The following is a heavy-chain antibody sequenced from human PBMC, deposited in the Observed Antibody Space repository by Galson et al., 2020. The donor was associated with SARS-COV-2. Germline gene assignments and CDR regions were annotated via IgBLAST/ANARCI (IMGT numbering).Heavy chain of an antibody. D-gene: IGHD3-22*01. CDR3: ARHISYYYDSSGYYTVNYFDY. J-gene: IGHJ4*02. CDR1: GGSFSGYY. Sequence: SETLSLTCAVYGGSFSGYYWSWIRQPPGKGLEWIGEINSSGSTYYNPSLKSRVTISVDTSKNQFSLKLSSVTAADTAVYYCARHISYYYDSSGYYTVNYFDYWGQGTLVTVSS. CDR2: INSSGST. V-gene: IGHV4-34*01.